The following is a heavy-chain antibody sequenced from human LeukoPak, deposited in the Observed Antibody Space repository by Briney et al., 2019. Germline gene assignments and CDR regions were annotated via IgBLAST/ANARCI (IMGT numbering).Heavy chain of an antibody. V-gene: IGHV4-59*11. D-gene: IGHD2-15*01. J-gene: IGHJ4*02. CDR3: ARSLGIAASRLDY. CDR1: GGSINSQY. CDR2: VYYSGST. Sequence: SETLSLTCTVSGGSINSQYWTWIRQPPGKVLEWIGFVYYSGSTNYNPSLKSRVTMSVDTSKNQFSLKLSSVTAADTAVYYCARSLGIAASRLDYWGQGTLVAVSS.